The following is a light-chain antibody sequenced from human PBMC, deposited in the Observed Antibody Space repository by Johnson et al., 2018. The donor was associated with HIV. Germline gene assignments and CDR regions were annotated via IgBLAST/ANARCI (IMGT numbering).Light chain of an antibody. CDR2: DHN. J-gene: IGLJ1*01. V-gene: IGLV1-51*01. CDR1: SSNIGNNY. CDR3: GRWDSSLSAYV. Sequence: QSVLTQPPSVSAAPGQKVTISCSGSSSNIGNNYVSWYQQLPGTAPKVLIYDHNKRPSGIPDRFSGSKSGTSATLGITGLQTGDEADYYCGRWDSSLSAYVFGTVTKVTVL.